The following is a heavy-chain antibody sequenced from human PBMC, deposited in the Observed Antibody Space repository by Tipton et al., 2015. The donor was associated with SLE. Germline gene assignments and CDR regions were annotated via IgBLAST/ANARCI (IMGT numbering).Heavy chain of an antibody. CDR2: INSDGSST. J-gene: IGHJ6*03. Sequence: GSLRLSCAASGFTFSSYWMHWVRQAPGKGLVWVSRINSDGSSTSYADSVKGRFTISRDNAKNTLYLQMNSLRAEDTAVYYCSGGIPYYYYYMDVWGKGTTVTVSS. CDR1: GFTFSSYW. CDR3: SGGIPYYYYYMDV. D-gene: IGHD2-15*01. V-gene: IGHV3-74*01.